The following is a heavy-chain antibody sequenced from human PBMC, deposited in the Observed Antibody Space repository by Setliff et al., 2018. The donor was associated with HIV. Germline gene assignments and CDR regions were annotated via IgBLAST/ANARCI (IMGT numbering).Heavy chain of an antibody. Sequence: ASVKVSCKASGDTFNRFALNWVRQAPGQGLEWLGGIIPIFHSANYAPRFQGRVTITADESTNTTSMELSSLRSEDTAVYFCARTREIHYYCYMDVWGGGTTVTVSS. CDR2: IIPIFHSA. CDR3: ARTREIHYYCYMDV. V-gene: IGHV1-69*13. J-gene: IGHJ6*03. CDR1: GDTFNRFA.